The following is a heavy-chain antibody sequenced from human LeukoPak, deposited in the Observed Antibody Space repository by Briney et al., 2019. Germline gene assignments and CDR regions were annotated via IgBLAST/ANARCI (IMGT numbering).Heavy chain of an antibody. CDR2: LYSGGIS. V-gene: IGHV3-53*05. CDR1: GFTVSSNY. Sequence: GGSLRLSCAASGFTVSSNYMSWVRQAPGKGLEWVSVLYSGGISYYADSVKGRFTISRDNSKNTLYLQMNTLRAEDTAVYYCAKDSGFRLSTVTDNWFDPWGQGTLVTVSS. J-gene: IGHJ5*02. CDR3: AKDSGFRLSTVTDNWFDP. D-gene: IGHD5/OR15-5a*01.